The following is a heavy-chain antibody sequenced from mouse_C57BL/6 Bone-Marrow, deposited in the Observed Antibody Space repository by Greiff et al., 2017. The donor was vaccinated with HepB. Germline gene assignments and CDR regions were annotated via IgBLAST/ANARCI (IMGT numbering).Heavy chain of an antibody. CDR3: TRITTVVAPQAMDY. D-gene: IGHD1-1*01. CDR2: IDPETGGT. V-gene: IGHV1-15*01. CDR1: GFTFTDYE. J-gene: IGHJ4*01. Sequence: VQLQQSGAELVRPGASVTLSCKASGFTFTDYEMHWVKQTPVHGLEWIGAIDPETGGTAYNQKFKGKAILTADKSSSTVYMELRSLTSEDSAVYFCTRITTVVAPQAMDYWGQGTSVTVSS.